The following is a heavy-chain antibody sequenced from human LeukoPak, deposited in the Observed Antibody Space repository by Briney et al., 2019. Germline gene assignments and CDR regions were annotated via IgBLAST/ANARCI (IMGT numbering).Heavy chain of an antibody. CDR1: GYTFTGYY. V-gene: IGHV1-2*02. CDR3: ARVPEYFDWLLPFDI. J-gene: IGHJ3*02. CDR2: INPNSGGT. Sequence: GASVKVSCKASGYTFTGYYMHWVRQAPGQGLEWMGWINPNSGGTNYAQKFQGRVTMTRDTSISTAYMELSRLRSDDTAVYYCARVPEYFDWLLPFDIWGQGTMVTVSS. D-gene: IGHD3-9*01.